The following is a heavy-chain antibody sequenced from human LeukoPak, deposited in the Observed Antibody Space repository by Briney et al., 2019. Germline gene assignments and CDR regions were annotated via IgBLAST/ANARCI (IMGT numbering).Heavy chain of an antibody. CDR3: ARSPAPLASGFPNDH. D-gene: IGHD3-3*02. J-gene: IGHJ4*02. CDR2: ISYDGSNK. Sequence: SCKASGGTFSSYAMHWVRQAPGKGLEWVAVISYDGSNKYYADSVKGRFTISRDNSKNTLYLQMNSLRAEDTAVYYCARSPAPLASGFPNDHWGQGTLVTVSS. CDR1: GGTFSSYA. V-gene: IGHV3-30-3*01.